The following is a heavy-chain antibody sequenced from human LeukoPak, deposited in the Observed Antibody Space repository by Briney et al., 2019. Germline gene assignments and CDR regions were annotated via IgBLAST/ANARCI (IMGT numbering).Heavy chain of an antibody. J-gene: IGHJ4*02. D-gene: IGHD3-22*01. Sequence: SETLSLTCAVYGGSFSGYYWSWIRQPPGKGLEWIREINHSGSTNYNPSLKSRVTISVDTSKNQFSLKLSSVTAADTAVYYCASTYDSSGYYGYWGQGTLVTVSS. CDR3: ASTYDSSGYYGY. CDR1: GGSFSGYY. V-gene: IGHV4-34*01. CDR2: INHSGST.